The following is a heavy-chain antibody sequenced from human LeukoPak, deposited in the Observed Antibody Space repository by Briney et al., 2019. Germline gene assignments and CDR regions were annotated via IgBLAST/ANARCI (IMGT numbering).Heavy chain of an antibody. D-gene: IGHD5-12*01. J-gene: IGHJ4*02. Sequence: GGSLRLSYAASGFIFDDFTIHWVRQVPGKGLEWVSLINWDGGSTYYADSVKGRFTISRDNSKNSLYLQMDSLTTEDTAFYYCAKGDVDSPMNFYHWGQGTLVTVSS. CDR1: GFIFDDFT. CDR3: AKGDVDSPMNFYH. CDR2: INWDGGST. V-gene: IGHV3-43*01.